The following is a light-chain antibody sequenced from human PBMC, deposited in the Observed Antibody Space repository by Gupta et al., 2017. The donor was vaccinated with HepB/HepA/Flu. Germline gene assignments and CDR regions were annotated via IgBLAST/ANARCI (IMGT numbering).Light chain of an antibody. J-gene: IGKJ1*01. Sequence: DIQLTQSPSSLSASVGDRVTITCRASQSISSYLNWYQQKPGKAPKLLIYAASSVQSGVPSRLSGSRSGTDFTLTISRRQPEDFATYYCQQRDSTPRTFGQGTKVEIK. V-gene: IGKV1-39*01. CDR1: QSISSY. CDR2: AAS. CDR3: QQRDSTPRT.